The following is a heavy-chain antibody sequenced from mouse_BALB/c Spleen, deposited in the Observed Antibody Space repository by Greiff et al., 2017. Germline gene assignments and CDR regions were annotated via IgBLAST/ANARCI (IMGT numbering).Heavy chain of an antibody. Sequence: QVHVKQSGPGLVAPSQSLSITCTVSGFSLTSYDISWIRQPPGKGLEWLGVIWTGGGTNYNSAFMSRLSISKDNSKSQVFLKMNSLQTDDTAIYYCVREGYYFDYWGQGTTLTVSS. J-gene: IGHJ2*01. CDR1: GFSLTSYD. V-gene: IGHV2-9-2*01. CDR3: VREGYYFDY. CDR2: IWTGGGT.